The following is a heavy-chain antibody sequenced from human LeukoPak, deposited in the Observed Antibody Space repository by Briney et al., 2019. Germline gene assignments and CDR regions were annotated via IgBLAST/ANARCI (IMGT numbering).Heavy chain of an antibody. V-gene: IGHV3-21*01. CDR3: ARRVAVADNYFDY. CDR1: GFTFNNYS. CDR2: ISNSSSYI. J-gene: IGHJ4*02. D-gene: IGHD6-19*01. Sequence: GSLRLSCAASGFTFNNYSMNWVRQAPGKGLEWVSSISNSSSYIYYADSVKGRLTISRDNAKNSLYLQMNSLRAEDTGVYYCARRVAVADNYFDYWGQGTLVTVSS.